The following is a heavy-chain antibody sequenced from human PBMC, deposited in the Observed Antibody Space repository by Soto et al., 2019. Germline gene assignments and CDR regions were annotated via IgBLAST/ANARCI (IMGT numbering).Heavy chain of an antibody. CDR1: GFTFSSYG. Sequence: QVQLVESGGGVVQPGRSLRLSCAASGFTFSSYGMHWVRQAPGKGLEWVAVISYDGSNKYYADSVKGRFTISRDNSKNTLYLQMNSLRAEDTAVYYCVKDLGFAVGATLPDYWGQGTLVTVSS. V-gene: IGHV3-30*18. CDR3: VKDLGFAVGATLPDY. D-gene: IGHD1-26*01. CDR2: ISYDGSNK. J-gene: IGHJ4*02.